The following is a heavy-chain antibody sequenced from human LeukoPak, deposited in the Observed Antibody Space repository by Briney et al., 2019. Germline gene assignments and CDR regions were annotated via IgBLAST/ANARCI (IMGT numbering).Heavy chain of an antibody. V-gene: IGHV3-15*01. D-gene: IGHD2-15*01. CDR3: STEGYCSGGSCAGFDH. CDR1: GFTFSSAW. Sequence: GGSLRLSCADSGFTFSSAWMSWVRQAPGKGLEWVARIKSKTDGGTTDYAAPVKGRFTISRDDSKNTVYLQMNSLKTEDTALYYCSTEGYCSGGSCAGFDHWGQGTLVTVSS. CDR2: IKSKTDGGTT. J-gene: IGHJ4*02.